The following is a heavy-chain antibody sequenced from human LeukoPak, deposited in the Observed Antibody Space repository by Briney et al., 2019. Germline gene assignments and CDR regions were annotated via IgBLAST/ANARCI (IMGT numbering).Heavy chain of an antibody. Sequence: SETLSLTCAVYGGSFSGYYWSWIRQPPGKGLEWIGEINHSGSTNYNPSLKSRVTISVDTSKNQFSLKLSSVTAADTAVYYCARGPSNYYGSGSYYNPFRYWGQGTLVTVSS. CDR1: GGSFSGYY. J-gene: IGHJ4*02. V-gene: IGHV4-34*01. CDR3: ARGPSNYYGSGSYYNPFRY. CDR2: INHSGST. D-gene: IGHD3-10*01.